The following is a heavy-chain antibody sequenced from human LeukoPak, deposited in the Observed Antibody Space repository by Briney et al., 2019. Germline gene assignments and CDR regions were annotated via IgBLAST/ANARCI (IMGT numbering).Heavy chain of an antibody. CDR2: IYYSGST. V-gene: IGHV4-39*01. D-gene: IGHD3-10*01. J-gene: IGHJ4*02. Sequence: PSQTLSLTCTVSGGSISSGDYYWSWIRQPPGKGLEWIGSIYYSGSTYYNPSLKSRVTISVDTSKNQFSLKLSSVTAADTAVYYCARHSASDGFDYWGQGTLVTVSS. CDR1: GGSISSGDYY. CDR3: ARHSASDGFDY.